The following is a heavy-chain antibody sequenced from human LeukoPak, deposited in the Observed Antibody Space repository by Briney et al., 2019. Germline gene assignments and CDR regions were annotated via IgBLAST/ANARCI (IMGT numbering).Heavy chain of an antibody. CDR3: APRRVAADKGFDY. V-gene: IGHV1-2*02. CDR2: MNPNSGGT. D-gene: IGHD6-19*01. J-gene: IGHJ4*02. Sequence: ASVKVSCKASGYTFTDYYMHWMRQAPGHGPEWMGWMNPNSGGTNYAQKFQGRVTMTRDTSITTAYMELSSLRSDDTAVYYCAPRRVAADKGFDYWGQGTLVTVSS. CDR1: GYTFTDYY.